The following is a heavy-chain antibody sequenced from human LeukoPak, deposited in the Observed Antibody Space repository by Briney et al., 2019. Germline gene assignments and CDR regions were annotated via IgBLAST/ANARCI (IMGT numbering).Heavy chain of an antibody. CDR2: IYDSGST. D-gene: IGHD5-18*01. CDR1: GGSTSSSRYS. CDR3: ARVGFGGYSYGYVDF. J-gene: IGHJ4*02. V-gene: IGHV4-39*01. Sequence: SETLSLTCTVSGGSTSSSRYSWGWIRQPPGKGLEWIGTIYDSGSTYYNPSLKSRVTISVDTSKNQFSLRLSSVTAADTAVYYCARVGFGGYSYGYVDFWGQGTLVTVPS.